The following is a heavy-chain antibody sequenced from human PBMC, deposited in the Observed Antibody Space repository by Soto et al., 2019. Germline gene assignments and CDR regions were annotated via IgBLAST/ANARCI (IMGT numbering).Heavy chain of an antibody. V-gene: IGHV1-2*04. CDR2: INPNSGGT. CDR3: ARDRYDFWSGYYEYNWFDP. CDR1: GYTFTGYY. J-gene: IGHJ5*02. Sequence: ASVKVSCKASGYTFTGYYMHWVRQAPGQGLEWMGWINPNSGGTNYAQKFQGWVTMTRDTSISTAYMELSRLRSDDTAVYYCARDRYDFWSGYYEYNWFDPWGQGTLVTVSS. D-gene: IGHD3-3*01.